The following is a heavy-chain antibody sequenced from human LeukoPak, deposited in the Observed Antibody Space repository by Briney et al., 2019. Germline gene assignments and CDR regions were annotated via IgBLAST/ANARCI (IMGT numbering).Heavy chain of an antibody. J-gene: IGHJ4*02. Sequence: PLASVKVSCKASGGTFSNYAISWVRQAPGQGLEWMGGIIPIFDTANYAQKSQGRVTITADESTTTAYMELSSLRSEDTAVYYCARENSGYSFGRNFDYWGQGTLVTVSS. V-gene: IGHV1-69*13. D-gene: IGHD5-18*01. CDR1: GGTFSNYA. CDR2: IIPIFDTA. CDR3: ARENSGYSFGRNFDY.